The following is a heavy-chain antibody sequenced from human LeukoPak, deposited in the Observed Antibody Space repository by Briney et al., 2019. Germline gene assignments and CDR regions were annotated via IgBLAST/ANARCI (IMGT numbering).Heavy chain of an antibody. Sequence: PGGSLRLSCAASGFTFSSYAMSWVRQAPGKGLEWVSAISSSGGSTYYADSVKGRFTISRDNSKNTLYLQMNSLRAEDTAVYYCAPDPNKWLRNYWGQGTLVTVSS. CDR3: APDPNKWLRNY. D-gene: IGHD5-12*01. CDR2: ISSSGGST. V-gene: IGHV3-23*01. CDR1: GFTFSSYA. J-gene: IGHJ4*02.